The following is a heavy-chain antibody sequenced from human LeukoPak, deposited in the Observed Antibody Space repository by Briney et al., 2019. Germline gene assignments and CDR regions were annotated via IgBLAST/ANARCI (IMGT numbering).Heavy chain of an antibody. CDR3: ARQYQPLINWFDP. CDR2: IITIFGTA. V-gene: IGHV1-69*13. Sequence: SVKVSCKASGGTFSSYAISWVRQAPGQGLEWMGRIITIFGTANYAQKFQGRVTITADESTSTAYMELSSLRSEDTAVYYCARQYQPLINWFDPWGQGTLVTVSS. J-gene: IGHJ5*02. D-gene: IGHD2-2*01. CDR1: GGTFSSYA.